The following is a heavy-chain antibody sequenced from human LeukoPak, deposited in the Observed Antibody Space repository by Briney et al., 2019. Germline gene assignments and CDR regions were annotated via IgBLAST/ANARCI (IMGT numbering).Heavy chain of an antibody. Sequence: ASVTVSFKASGYTFTSYYMHWVRQAPGQGLEWMGIINPSGCSTSYAQKFQGRVTITRDTSTSTVYMELSSRRSEDTAVYYCARGRAGRPGITIFGVVMGSDWFDPWGEGTLVTVSS. V-gene: IGHV1-46*01. CDR2: INPSGCST. CDR1: GYTFTSYY. J-gene: IGHJ5*02. CDR3: ARGRAGRPGITIFGVVMGSDWFDP. D-gene: IGHD3-3*01.